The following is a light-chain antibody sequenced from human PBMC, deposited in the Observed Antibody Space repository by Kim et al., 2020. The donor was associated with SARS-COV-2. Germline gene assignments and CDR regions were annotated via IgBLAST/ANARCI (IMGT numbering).Light chain of an antibody. V-gene: IGLV2-14*03. J-gene: IGLJ1*01. CDR2: DVH. Sequence: QSALTQPASVSGSPGQSITISCTGTRLDVGGYNYVSWYQQHPGKAPKLMIYDVHNRPTGVSDRFSGSKSGNTASLTISGVQAEDEADYYCSSWASTTSYVFGTGTKVTVL. CDR3: SSWASTTSYV. CDR1: RLDVGGYNY.